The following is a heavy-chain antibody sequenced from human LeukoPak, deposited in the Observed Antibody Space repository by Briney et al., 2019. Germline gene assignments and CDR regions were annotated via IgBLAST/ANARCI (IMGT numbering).Heavy chain of an antibody. CDR3: ARSPRGVIVGAGYDY. CDR2: IGTAGDT. D-gene: IGHD1-26*01. J-gene: IGHJ4*02. V-gene: IGHV3-13*04. Sequence: PGGSLRLSCAASGFTFSSYDMHWVRHATGKGLEWGSAIGTAGDTYYPGSVKGRFTISRENAKNSLYLQMNSLRAGDTAVYYCARSPRGVIVGAGYDYWGQGTLVTVSS. CDR1: GFTFSSYD.